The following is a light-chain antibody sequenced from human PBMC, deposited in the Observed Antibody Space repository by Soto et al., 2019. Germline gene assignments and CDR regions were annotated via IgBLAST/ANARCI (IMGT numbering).Light chain of an antibody. CDR1: SSDVGGYKF. Sequence: QSALTQSASVSGSPGQSITISCTGTSSDVGGYKFVSWYQQHPGKAPKLMIYEVNNRPSGVSNRFSGSKSGNTASLTISGLQAEDEADYYCSSYISSNTLGFGGGTQLTVL. V-gene: IGLV2-14*01. CDR3: SSYISSNTLG. J-gene: IGLJ7*01. CDR2: EVN.